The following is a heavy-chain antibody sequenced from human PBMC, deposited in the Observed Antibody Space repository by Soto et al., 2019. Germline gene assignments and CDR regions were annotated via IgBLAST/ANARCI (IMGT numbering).Heavy chain of an antibody. CDR3: ARVPSMVRGVIRLYFDY. D-gene: IGHD3-10*01. V-gene: IGHV1-3*01. J-gene: IGHJ4*02. Sequence: ASLKVSCKASGYTFTSYAMHWVRQAPGQRLEWMGWINAGNGNTKYSQKFQGRVTITRDTSASTAYMELSSLRSEDTAVYYCARVPSMVRGVIRLYFDYWGQGTLVTSPQ. CDR2: INAGNGNT. CDR1: GYTFTSYA.